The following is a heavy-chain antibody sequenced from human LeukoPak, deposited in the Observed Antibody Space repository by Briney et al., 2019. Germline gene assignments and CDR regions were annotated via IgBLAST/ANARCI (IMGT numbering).Heavy chain of an antibody. V-gene: IGHV3-15*01. D-gene: IGHD6-19*01. Sequence: PGGSLRLSCATSGISFSNAWMSWVRQAPGKGLEWVGRIKRTADGGTTDYAAPVIGRFTISRDDSKNTLYLLMNSLKTEDTAVYYCTTDVDSGWNGCNNWGQGTLVTVSS. CDR2: IKRTADGGTT. J-gene: IGHJ4*02. CDR3: TTDVDSGWNGCNN. CDR1: GISFSNAW.